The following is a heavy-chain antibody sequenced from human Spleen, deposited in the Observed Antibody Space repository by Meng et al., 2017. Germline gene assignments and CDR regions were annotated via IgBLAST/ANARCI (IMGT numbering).Heavy chain of an antibody. D-gene: IGHD1-7*01. CDR3: ARESSIIWNYFDP. CDR2: IYYSGST. CDR1: GGSITSGDYY. Sequence: QVQLQESGPGLVKPSQTLSPTCTVSGGSITSGDYYWSWIRQAPGKGLEWIGYIYYSGSTNYNPPLKSRVSISIDTSKNQFSLKLSSVTATDTAVYYCARESSIIWNYFDPWGQGTLVTVSS. V-gene: IGHV4-30-4*01. J-gene: IGHJ5*02.